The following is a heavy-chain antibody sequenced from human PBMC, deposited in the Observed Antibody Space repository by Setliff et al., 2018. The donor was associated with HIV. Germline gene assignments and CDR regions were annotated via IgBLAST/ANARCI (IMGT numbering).Heavy chain of an antibody. V-gene: IGHV4-34*01. Sequence: SETLSLTCAVYGGSFSGYYWSCIRQPPGKGLEWIGEIDHSGNTNYNPSLKSRVTISVDTSKNHFSLKLSSVTAADTAVYYCARQGQLGSEWGQGTLVTVSS. J-gene: IGHJ4*02. D-gene: IGHD1-1*01. CDR1: GGSFSGYY. CDR3: ARQGQLGSE. CDR2: IDHSGNT.